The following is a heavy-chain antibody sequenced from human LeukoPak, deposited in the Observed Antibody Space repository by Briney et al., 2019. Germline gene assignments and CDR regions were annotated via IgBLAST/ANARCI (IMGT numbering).Heavy chain of an antibody. CDR3: ARDFDYGDYANWFDP. J-gene: IGHJ5*02. CDR2: ISSSSSYI. V-gene: IGHV3-21*01. D-gene: IGHD4-17*01. CDR1: GFTFSSYR. Sequence: PGGSLRLSCAASGFTFSSYRMNWVRQAPGKGLEWVSSISSSSSYIYYADSVKGRFTISRDNAKNSLYLQMNSLRAEDTAVYYCARDFDYGDYANWFDPWGQGTLVTVSS.